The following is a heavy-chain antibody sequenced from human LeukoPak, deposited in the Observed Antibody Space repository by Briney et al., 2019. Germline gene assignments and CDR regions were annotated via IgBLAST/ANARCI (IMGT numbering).Heavy chain of an antibody. CDR3: ARRVKQWLENDY. CDR1: GYNFTNYW. D-gene: IGHD6-19*01. V-gene: IGHV5-51*01. J-gene: IGHJ4*02. Sequence: GESLKISCKGSGYNFTNYWIVWVRQMPGKGLEWMGIIYPGDSHIIYSPSFQGQVTISADKSIGTAYLQWSSLKASDTAMYYCARRVKQWLENDYWGQGTLVTVSS. CDR2: IYPGDSHI.